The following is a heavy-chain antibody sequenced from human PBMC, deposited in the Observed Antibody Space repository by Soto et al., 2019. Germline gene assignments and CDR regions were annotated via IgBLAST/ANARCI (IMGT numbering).Heavy chain of an antibody. J-gene: IGHJ4*02. D-gene: IGHD6-6*01. CDR2: IWYDGSNK. CDR1: GFTFSSYG. Sequence: QVQLVESGGGVVQPGRSLRLSCAASGFTFSSYGMHWVRQAPGKGLEWVAVIWYDGSNKYYADSVKGRFTISRDNSKNTLYLQMNSLSAEDTAVYYCARDLEEYSSSFGGYWGQGTLVTVSS. V-gene: IGHV3-33*01. CDR3: ARDLEEYSSSFGGY.